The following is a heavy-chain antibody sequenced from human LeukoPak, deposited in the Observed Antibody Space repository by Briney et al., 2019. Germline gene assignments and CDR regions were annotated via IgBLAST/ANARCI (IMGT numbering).Heavy chain of an antibody. Sequence: GGSLRLSCAASGFTFSSYWMSWVRQAPGKGLEWVANIKQDGSEKYYVDSVKGRFTISRDNAKNSLYLQMNSLRAEDTAVYYCASAMVRGKMANFDYWGQGTLVTVSS. D-gene: IGHD3-10*01. CDR2: IKQDGSEK. J-gene: IGHJ4*02. CDR1: GFTFSSYW. V-gene: IGHV3-7*01. CDR3: ASAMVRGKMANFDY.